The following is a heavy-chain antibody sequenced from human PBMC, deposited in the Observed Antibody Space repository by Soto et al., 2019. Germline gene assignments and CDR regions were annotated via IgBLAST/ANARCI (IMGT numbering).Heavy chain of an antibody. D-gene: IGHD6-6*01. CDR1: GFSFTGYY. CDR3: AKDLTRQLAYWLDP. V-gene: IGHV1-2*02. Sequence: GSVQVYCKASGFSFTGYYIHWLRQAPGQGLEWMGWINAHSGGTEYAQKFQGRVTLTRDTSIATAYLTLTSLTSDDTALYYCAKDLTRQLAYWLDPWGQGTQVTVSS. CDR2: INAHSGGT. J-gene: IGHJ5*02.